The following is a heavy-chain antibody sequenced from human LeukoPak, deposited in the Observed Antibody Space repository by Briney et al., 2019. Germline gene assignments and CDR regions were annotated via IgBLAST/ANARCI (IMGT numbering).Heavy chain of an antibody. CDR2: ISGSGGST. CDR1: GFTFSSYA. J-gene: IGHJ4*02. CDR3: AKNFEYYCGKRSAY. V-gene: IGHV3-23*01. D-gene: IGHD3-10*01. Sequence: GGSPRLSCAASGFTFSSYAMSWVRQAPGKGLEWVSAISGSGGSTYYADSVKGRFTISRDNSKNTLYLQMNSLRAEDTAVYYCAKNFEYYCGKRSAYWGQGTLVTVSS.